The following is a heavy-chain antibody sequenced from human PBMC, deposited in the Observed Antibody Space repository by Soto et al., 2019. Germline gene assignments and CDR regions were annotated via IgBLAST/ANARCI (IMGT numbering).Heavy chain of an antibody. D-gene: IGHD6-6*01. J-gene: IGHJ5*02. CDR2: IVVGSGNT. Sequence: SVKVSCKASGFTFTSSAVQWVRQARGQRLEWIGWIVVGSGNTNYAQKFQGRVTMTRDTSTSTVYMELSSLRSEDTAVYYCAREIAARQWFDPWGQGTLVTVSS. CDR1: GFTFTSSA. V-gene: IGHV1-58*01. CDR3: AREIAARQWFDP.